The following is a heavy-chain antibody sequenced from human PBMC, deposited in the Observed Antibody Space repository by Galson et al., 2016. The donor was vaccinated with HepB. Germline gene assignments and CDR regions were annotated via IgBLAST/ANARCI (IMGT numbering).Heavy chain of an antibody. Sequence: SLRLSCAASGFTFSSYGMHWVRQAPGKGLEWVAVIWYDGNNKYYADSVKGRFTISRDNSKNTLYLQMNSLSAEATAVYYCARVKIPLHYDFWTASFGMDVWGLGTTVTVSS. CDR2: IWYDGNNK. CDR1: GFTFSSYG. CDR3: ARVKIPLHYDFWTASFGMDV. D-gene: IGHD3/OR15-3a*01. V-gene: IGHV3-33*01. J-gene: IGHJ6*02.